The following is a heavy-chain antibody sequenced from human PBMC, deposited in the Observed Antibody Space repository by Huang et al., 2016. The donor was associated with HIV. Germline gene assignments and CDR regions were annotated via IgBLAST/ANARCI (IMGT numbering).Heavy chain of an antibody. J-gene: IGHJ4*02. Sequence: QVQLVQSGAEVRKPGASVKVSCEASGYFFASYDINWVRQATGQGLGWMGWMNPNRGKTGYAQKFQGRVTMTRNTSRSTAYMELSSLRSEDTAKYFCVRGWYIAALPYFDYWGQGTLVTVSS. CDR1: GYFFASYD. CDR3: VRGWYIAALPYFDY. CDR2: MNPNRGKT. D-gene: IGHD6-6*01. V-gene: IGHV1-8*01.